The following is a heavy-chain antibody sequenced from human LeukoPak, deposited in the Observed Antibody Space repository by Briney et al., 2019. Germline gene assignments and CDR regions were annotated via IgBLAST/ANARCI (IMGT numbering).Heavy chain of an antibody. V-gene: IGHV4-31*03. J-gene: IGHJ4*02. D-gene: IGHD2-21*02. CDR1: GGSISRSDYY. CDR2: IYYSGST. CDR3: ARFAYCGGHCWYYFDY. Sequence: SQTLSLTCTVSGGSISRSDYYWSWIRQHPGKGLEWIGYIYYSGSTYYNPSLKSRVTISVDTSKNQFSLKLSSVTAADTAVYYCARFAYCGGHCWYYFDYWGQGSLVTVSS.